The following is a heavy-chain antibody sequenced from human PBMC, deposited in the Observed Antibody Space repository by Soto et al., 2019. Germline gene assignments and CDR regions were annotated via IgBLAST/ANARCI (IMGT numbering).Heavy chain of an antibody. D-gene: IGHD2-8*02. V-gene: IGHV3-30*03. Sequence: QVQLVESGGGVVQPGRSLRLSCAAAGFTFSIYGMHWVRQAPGKGLEWVAVISYDGSKKYYADSVKGRFTISRDESKKTLFLQRNIMRAEDTAVYYCVRELYWYYFDYGGQGTLVTV. J-gene: IGHJ4*02. CDR2: ISYDGSKK. CDR1: GFTFSIYG. CDR3: VRELYWYYFDY.